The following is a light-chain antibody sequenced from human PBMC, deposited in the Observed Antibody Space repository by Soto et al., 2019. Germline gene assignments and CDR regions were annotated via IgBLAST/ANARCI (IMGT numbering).Light chain of an antibody. CDR1: QSVSSSY. V-gene: IGKV3D-20*02. Sequence: EIVLTQSPGTLSLSPGERATLSCRASQSVSSSYLAWYQQKPGQAPRLLIYGASNRATDIPARFSGSGSGTDFTLTISSLEPEDFAVYYCQQRSNFFTFGQGTRLEIK. CDR2: GAS. J-gene: IGKJ5*01. CDR3: QQRSNFFT.